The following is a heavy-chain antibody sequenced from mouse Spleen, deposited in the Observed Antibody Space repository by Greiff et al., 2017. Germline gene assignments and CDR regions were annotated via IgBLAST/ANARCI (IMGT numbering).Heavy chain of an antibody. Sequence: DVQLVESGGGLVQPGGSRKLSCAASGFTFSSFGMHWVRQAPEKGLEWVAYISSGSSTIYYADTVKGRFTISRDNPKNTLFLQMTSLRSEDTAMYYCARSGYSPAWFAYWGQGTLVTVSA. CDR1: GFTFSSFG. CDR2: ISSGSSTI. D-gene: IGHD1-2*01. CDR3: ARSGYSPAWFAY. V-gene: IGHV5-17*02. J-gene: IGHJ3*01.